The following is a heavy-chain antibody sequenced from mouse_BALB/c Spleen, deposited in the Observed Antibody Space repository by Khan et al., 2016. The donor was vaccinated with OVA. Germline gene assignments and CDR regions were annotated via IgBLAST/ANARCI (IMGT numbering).Heavy chain of an antibody. CDR3: ARRYYYGQWYFDV. CDR1: GYSITSDYA. V-gene: IGHV3-2*02. J-gene: IGHJ1*01. CDR2: ISYSGST. Sequence: EVQLVESGPGLVKPSQSLSLTCTVTGYSITSDYAWNWIRQFPGNKREWMAYISYSGSTSSNPSLNSRISINREKSKNQFFLQLNSVTTEDTATYYCARRYYYGQWYFDVCGAGTTVTVSS. D-gene: IGHD1-1*01.